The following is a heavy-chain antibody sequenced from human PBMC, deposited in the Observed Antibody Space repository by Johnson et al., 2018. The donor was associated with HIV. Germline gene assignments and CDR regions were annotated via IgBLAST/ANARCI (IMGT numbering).Heavy chain of an antibody. J-gene: IGHJ3*02. CDR1: GFPFEDYA. Sequence: VQLVESGGGLVRPGGSLRLSCAASGFPFEDYAMTWVRQAPGKGLEWVSGIIWNGGSIGYAASVKGRFTIPRANAKNSLYLQMNSLRAEDTAVYYCAREMGVGATTDAFDIWGQGTMVTVSS. D-gene: IGHD1-26*01. CDR2: IIWNGGSI. V-gene: IGHV3-20*04. CDR3: AREMGVGATTDAFDI.